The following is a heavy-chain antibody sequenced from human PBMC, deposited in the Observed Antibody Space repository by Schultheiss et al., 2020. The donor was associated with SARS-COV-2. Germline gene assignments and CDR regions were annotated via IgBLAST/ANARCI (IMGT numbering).Heavy chain of an antibody. CDR3: ARAKSLLWFGEADEFDY. D-gene: IGHD3-10*01. V-gene: IGHV3-30*04. Sequence: GGSLRLSCAASGFTFSSYAMQWVRQAPGKGLEWVAVISYNGSNRYYADSVKGRFTISRDNSKNTLYLQMNSLRPEDTAVYYCARAKSLLWFGEADEFDYWGQGTLVTVSS. CDR1: GFTFSSYA. CDR2: ISYNGSNR. J-gene: IGHJ4*02.